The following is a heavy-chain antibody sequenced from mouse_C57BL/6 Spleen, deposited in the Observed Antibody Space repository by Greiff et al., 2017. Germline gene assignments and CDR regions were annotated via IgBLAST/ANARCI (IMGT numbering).Heavy chain of an antibody. CDR1: GYTFTSYW. CDR2: INPSNGGT. Sequence: VQLQESGTELVKPGASVKLSCKASGYTFTSYWMHWVKQRPGQGLEWIGNINPSNGGTNYNEKFKSKATLTVDKSSSTAYMQLSSLTSEDSAVYYCARSLPNYEGAMDYWGQGTSVTVSS. V-gene: IGHV1-53*01. J-gene: IGHJ4*01. D-gene: IGHD2-1*01. CDR3: ARSLPNYEGAMDY.